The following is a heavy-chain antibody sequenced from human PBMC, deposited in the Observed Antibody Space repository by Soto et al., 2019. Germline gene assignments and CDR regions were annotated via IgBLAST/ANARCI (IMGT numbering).Heavy chain of an antibody. Sequence: QVQLRESGPGLVKPSQTLSLTCTVSGDSISSGDYYWSWIRQPPGKGLEWIGCIYYSGNTYYNPSLKQRFSISVDPSNTQFPLHLRSVTVQATPFYYCARALKPYSGPPAPLEYWRLGTLATVSS. CDR3: ARALKPYSGPPAPLEY. D-gene: IGHD5-12*01. CDR1: GDSISSGDYY. V-gene: IGHV4-30-4*01. CDR2: IYYSGNT. J-gene: IGHJ4*02.